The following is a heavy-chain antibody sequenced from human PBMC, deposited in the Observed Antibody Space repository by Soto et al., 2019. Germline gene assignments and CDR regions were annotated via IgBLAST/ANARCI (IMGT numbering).Heavy chain of an antibody. CDR1: GYTFTSYY. CDR2: INPSGGST. Sequence: QVQLVQSGAEVKKPGASVKVSCKASGYTFTSYYMHWVRQAPGQGLEWMGIINPSGGSTSYAQKFKGGVSMTRDTSTSTIYMELSSMRSEDTAVYYCARALYYDFWSGSTGSWDAFDIWGQGTMVTVSS. CDR3: ARALYYDFWSGSTGSWDAFDI. D-gene: IGHD3-3*01. J-gene: IGHJ3*02. V-gene: IGHV1-46*03.